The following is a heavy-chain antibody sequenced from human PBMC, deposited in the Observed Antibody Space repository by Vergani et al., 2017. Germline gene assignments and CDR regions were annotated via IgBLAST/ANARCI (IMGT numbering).Heavy chain of an antibody. CDR3: ARGRGVYASGKRWFDP. D-gene: IGHD3-10*01. CDR2: ISHSGST. J-gene: IGHJ5*02. Sequence: QVQLQQWGAGLLKPSETLSLTCAVYDGSFNDYYWSWIRQPPGKGLERIGEISHSGSTNYNPSLKSRVTISIDTSKNQFSLKLNSVTAADTAVYYCARGRGVYASGKRWFDPWGQGTLVTVSS. V-gene: IGHV4-34*01. CDR1: DGSFNDYY.